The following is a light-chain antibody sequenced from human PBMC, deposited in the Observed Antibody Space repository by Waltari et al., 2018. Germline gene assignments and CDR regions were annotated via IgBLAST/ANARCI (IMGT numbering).Light chain of an antibody. Sequence: LTQSPGTLSLSPGERATLSCRASQSIGTYLVWYQQKPGQAPRLLMYVASRRATGIPDRFSGSGSGTDFSLTISRLEPEDFAVYFCQNHERLPATFGQGTKVEIK. CDR1: QSIGTY. CDR2: VAS. V-gene: IGKV3-20*01. J-gene: IGKJ1*01. CDR3: QNHERLPAT.